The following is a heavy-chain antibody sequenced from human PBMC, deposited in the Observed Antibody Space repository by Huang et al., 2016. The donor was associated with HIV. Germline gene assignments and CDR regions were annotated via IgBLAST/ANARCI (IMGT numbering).Heavy chain of an antibody. D-gene: IGHD3-3*01. CDR2: MRSKASGGTT. CDR1: GFTFGDYA. Sequence: EVQLVESGGGLVKPGRSLRLSCTASGFTFGDYAMSWFRQDQGKGREWVGFMRSKASGGTTEYAASVKGRFTISRDDSKSIAYLQMNSLKIEDTAVYYCTRENYDFWSGYYKYYFDYWGQGTLVTVSS. V-gene: IGHV3-49*05. CDR3: TRENYDFWSGYYKYYFDY. J-gene: IGHJ4*02.